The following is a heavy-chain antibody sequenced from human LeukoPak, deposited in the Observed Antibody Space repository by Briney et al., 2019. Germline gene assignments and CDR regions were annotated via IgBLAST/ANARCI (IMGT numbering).Heavy chain of an antibody. CDR2: IYYSGST. Sequence: SETLSLTCTVSGGSISSYYWTWIRQPPGKGLEWIGYIYYSGSTNYNPSLKSRVTISVDTSKNQFSLKLSSVTAADTAVYYCARGPPGIVGATPGDYWGQGTLVTVSS. D-gene: IGHD1-26*01. CDR3: ARGPPGIVGATPGDY. V-gene: IGHV4-59*12. CDR1: GGSISSYY. J-gene: IGHJ4*02.